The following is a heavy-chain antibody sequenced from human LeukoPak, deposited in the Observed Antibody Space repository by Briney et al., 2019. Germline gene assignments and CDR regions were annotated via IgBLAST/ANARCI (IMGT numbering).Heavy chain of an antibody. CDR3: ARGPGYYYYYYGMDV. V-gene: IGHV4-34*01. CDR1: GGSFSGYY. CDR2: INHSGST. Sequence: PSETLSLTCAVYGGSFSGYYWSWIRQPPGKGLERIGEINHSGSTNYNPSLKSRVTISVDTSKNQFSLKLSSVTAADTAVYYCARGPGYYYYYYGMDVWGQGTMVTVSS. J-gene: IGHJ6*02.